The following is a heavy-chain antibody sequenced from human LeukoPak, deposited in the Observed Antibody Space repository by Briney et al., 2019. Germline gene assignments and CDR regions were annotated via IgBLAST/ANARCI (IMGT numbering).Heavy chain of an antibody. D-gene: IGHD3-16*02. CDR1: GYMFTSDG. Sequence: ASVKVSCKTSGYMFTSDGVSWVRQAPGQRLEWVGWIRARDGATDYAQNFQGRVTLTTDTSTSTAYMELRSLRSDDTAVYYCVRDQGVVRFDPWGQGTLVTVS. J-gene: IGHJ5*02. V-gene: IGHV1-18*01. CDR2: IRARDGAT. CDR3: VRDQGVVRFDP.